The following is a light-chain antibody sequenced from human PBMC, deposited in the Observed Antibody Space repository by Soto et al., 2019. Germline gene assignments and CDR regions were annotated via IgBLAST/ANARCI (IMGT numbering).Light chain of an antibody. CDR2: GAF. Sequence: EIVLTQSPGALSLSPGEGVTLSCRASEPIRNNYLAWYQQQKPGQAPRLLIFGAFYRAAGIPDRFSGSGSGTDFTLTITKLKPEDFAVYYCHQYGNSPRTFGQGTKLEIK. CDR1: EPIRNNY. J-gene: IGKJ2*01. CDR3: HQYGNSPRT. V-gene: IGKV3-20*01.